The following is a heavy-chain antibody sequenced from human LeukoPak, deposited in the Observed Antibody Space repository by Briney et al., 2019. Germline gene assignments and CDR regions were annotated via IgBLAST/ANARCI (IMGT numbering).Heavy chain of an antibody. CDR1: GGSISSSYSY. Sequence: SETLSLTCTVSGGSISSSYSYWGWIRQPPGKGLEWIGNIYYSGSTYYSPSLTSRVTVSVDTSKNQFSLKLSSVTAADTAVYYCARHRYCSGGSCYWFDPWGQGTLVTVSS. D-gene: IGHD2-15*01. V-gene: IGHV4-39*01. J-gene: IGHJ5*02. CDR3: ARHRYCSGGSCYWFDP. CDR2: IYYSGST.